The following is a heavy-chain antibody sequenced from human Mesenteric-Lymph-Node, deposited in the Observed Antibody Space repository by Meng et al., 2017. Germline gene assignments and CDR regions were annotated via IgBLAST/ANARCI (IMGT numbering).Heavy chain of an antibody. CDR1: GFTFSSYW. V-gene: IGHV3-21*01. Sequence: GGSLRLSCAASGFTFSSYWMSWVRQAPGKGLEWVSSISSSSSYIYYADSVKGRFTISRDNAKNSLYLQMNSLRAEDTAVYYCARDPDTAMVPGRYYYGMDVWGQGTTVTVSS. CDR3: ARDPDTAMVPGRYYYGMDV. J-gene: IGHJ6*02. D-gene: IGHD5-18*01. CDR2: ISSSSSYI.